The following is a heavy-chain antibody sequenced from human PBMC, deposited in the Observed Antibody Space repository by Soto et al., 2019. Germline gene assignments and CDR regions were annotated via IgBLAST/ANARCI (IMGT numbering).Heavy chain of an antibody. J-gene: IGHJ4*02. CDR3: AREMSGWYRYDRPFYL. CDR2: TYYRSKWYN. CDR1: GDSVSSNSAA. D-gene: IGHD6-19*01. Sequence: TCAISGDSVSSNSAAWNWIRQSPSRGLEWLGRTYYRSKWYNDYAVSVKSRITINPDTSKNQFSLQLNSVTPEDTAVYYCAREMSGWYRYDRPFYLWGQGTLVPVSS. V-gene: IGHV6-1*01.